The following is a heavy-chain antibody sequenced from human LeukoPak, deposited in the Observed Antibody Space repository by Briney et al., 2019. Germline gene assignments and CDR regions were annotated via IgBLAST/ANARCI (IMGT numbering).Heavy chain of an antibody. Sequence: GGSLRLSCAASGFTFSTYDMTWVRQAPGKGLEWVSSISGSGGNTYYADSVKGRFTISRDNSKNTLYLQMDSLRAEDTAVYYCAKPEVRYFDWLLYFDQWGQGTLVTVSS. CDR2: ISGSGGNT. CDR3: AKPEVRYFDWLLYFDQ. J-gene: IGHJ4*02. D-gene: IGHD3-9*01. V-gene: IGHV3-23*01. CDR1: GFTFSTYD.